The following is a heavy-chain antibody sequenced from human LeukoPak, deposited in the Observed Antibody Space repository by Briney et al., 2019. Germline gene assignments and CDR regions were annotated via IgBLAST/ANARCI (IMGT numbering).Heavy chain of an antibody. CDR1: GFXFSSFA. Sequence: GGSLRLSCAASGFXFSSFAMTWVRQAPGKGLEWVSCIIGTGVGAFYADSVKGRFTISRDNSKNTLYLQMNSLRADDTAVYYCAKGKAYDNLDWFDPWGQGTLVTVSS. CDR3: AKGKAYDNLDWFDP. V-gene: IGHV3-23*01. CDR2: IIGTGVGA. J-gene: IGHJ5*02. D-gene: IGHD3-9*01.